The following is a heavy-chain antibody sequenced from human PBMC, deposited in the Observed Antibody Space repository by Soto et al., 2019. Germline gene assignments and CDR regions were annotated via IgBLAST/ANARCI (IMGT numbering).Heavy chain of an antibody. D-gene: IGHD2-15*01. V-gene: IGHV1-69*15. CDR2: IIPIFGTT. J-gene: IGHJ5*02. CDR3: AKDGGREGSFGNGFDP. CDR1: GGTFSNYA. Sequence: QVQLVQSGAEVKKPGSSVKVSCKASGGTFSNYAITWVRQAPGQGLEWLGRIIPIFGTTDYAQKFQGRVTITADESTTTAYMELSSLRSDDTAVYYCAKDGGREGSFGNGFDPWGQGTLVTVSS.